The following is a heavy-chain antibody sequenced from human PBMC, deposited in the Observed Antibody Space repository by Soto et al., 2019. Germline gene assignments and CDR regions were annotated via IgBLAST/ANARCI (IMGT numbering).Heavy chain of an antibody. CDR1: GYTFNIYG. D-gene: IGHD6-13*01. J-gene: IGHJ4*02. CDR3: ARGVGMYSNACPLDY. CDR2: TGAYNGNI. Sequence: QVQLVQSGAEVKRPGASVKVSCKATGYTFNIYGMGWVRQAPGQGLEWMGWTGAYNGNINIEEKFQVRVTMTIDTSTSTAYMELRSLRFDDTSVYFCARGVGMYSNACPLDYWGQGTLVTVSS. V-gene: IGHV1-18*04.